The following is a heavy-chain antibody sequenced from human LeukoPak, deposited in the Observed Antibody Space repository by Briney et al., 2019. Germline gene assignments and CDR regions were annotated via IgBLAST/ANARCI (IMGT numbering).Heavy chain of an antibody. CDR2: IYYSGST. D-gene: IGHD1-26*01. CDR1: GGSVSSGSYY. V-gene: IGHV4-61*01. Sequence: SETLSLTCTVSGGSVSSGSYYWSWIRQPPGKGLEWIGYIYYSGSTNYNPSLKSRVTISVDTSKNQFSLKLSSVTAADTAVYNCARGSDYWGQGTLVTVSS. J-gene: IGHJ4*02. CDR3: ARGSDY.